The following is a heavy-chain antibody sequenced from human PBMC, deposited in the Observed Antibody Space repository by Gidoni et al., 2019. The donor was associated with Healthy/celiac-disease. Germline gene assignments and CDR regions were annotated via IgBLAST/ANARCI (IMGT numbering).Heavy chain of an antibody. D-gene: IGHD3-3*01. CDR3: ARVSEPYYDFWSGYRGSYYYYGMDV. Sequence: QVQLVQSGAEVKKPGASVKVSCKASGYTFTGYYMHWLRQDPGQGLEWMGWINPNSGGTNYAQKFQGRVTMTRDTSISTAYMELSRLRSDDTAVYYCARVSEPYYDFWSGYRGSYYYYGMDVWGQGTTVTVSS. V-gene: IGHV1-2*02. CDR2: INPNSGGT. J-gene: IGHJ6*02. CDR1: GYTFTGYY.